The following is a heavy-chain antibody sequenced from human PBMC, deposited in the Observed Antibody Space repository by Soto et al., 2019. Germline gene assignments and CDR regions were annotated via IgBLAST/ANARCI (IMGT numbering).Heavy chain of an antibody. CDR2: INPNNGGI. CDR1: GYSFAGNS. V-gene: IGHV1-2*02. CDR3: ARASIYTSYGYSANDY. Sequence: GASAKPCCKASGYSFAGNSRQWVRQAPRQRLEWMGWINPNNGGINYAQKFQGRVTMTRDTSISTAYMDLSRLRSDDTAVYYCARASIYTSYGYSANDYWGQGTLLTVSS. D-gene: IGHD5-18*01. J-gene: IGHJ4*02.